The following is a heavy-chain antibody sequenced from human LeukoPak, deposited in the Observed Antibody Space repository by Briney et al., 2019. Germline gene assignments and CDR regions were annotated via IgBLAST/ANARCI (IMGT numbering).Heavy chain of an antibody. D-gene: IGHD4-11*01. J-gene: IGHJ4*02. CDR3: ARVLFATTSPPHY. CDR1: GFTFSGYS. V-gene: IGHV3-21*01. CDR2: ISSSSSYI. Sequence: PGGSLRLSCAASGFTFSGYSMNWVRQAPGKGLEWVSSISSSSSYIYYADSVKGRFTISRDNAKNSLYLQMNSLRAEDTAVYYCARVLFATTSPPHYWGQGTLVTVSS.